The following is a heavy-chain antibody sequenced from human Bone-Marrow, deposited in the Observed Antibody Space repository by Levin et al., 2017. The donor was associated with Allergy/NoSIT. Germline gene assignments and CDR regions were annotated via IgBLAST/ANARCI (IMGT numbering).Heavy chain of an antibody. Sequence: GGSLRLSCAASGFTLSNYAMSWVRQAPGKGLEWVSVISGSGGTTYYADSVKGRFTISRDNSKNTLFLQMNSLRAEDTALYYCAKDQLSMVQGVCDCWGQGTLVTVSS. CDR1: GFTLSNYA. CDR3: AKDQLSMVQGVCDC. J-gene: IGHJ4*02. D-gene: IGHD3-10*01. CDR2: ISGSGGTT. V-gene: IGHV3-23*01.